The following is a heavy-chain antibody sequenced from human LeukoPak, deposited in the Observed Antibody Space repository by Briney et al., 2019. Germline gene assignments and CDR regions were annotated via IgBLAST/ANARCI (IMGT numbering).Heavy chain of an antibody. J-gene: IGHJ5*02. CDR1: RGAISGNY. CDR3: ARMNVWNDERVSWFDP. D-gene: IGHD1-1*01. CDR2: IYSAGIS. Sequence: SETLSLTCSVSRGAISGNYWGWIRQPAGSGLEWIGRIYSAGISNFNPSLRSRVTMSVDTSKNQVSLRLISVTAADTAVYFCARMNVWNDERVSWFDPWGQGILVTVSS. V-gene: IGHV4-4*07.